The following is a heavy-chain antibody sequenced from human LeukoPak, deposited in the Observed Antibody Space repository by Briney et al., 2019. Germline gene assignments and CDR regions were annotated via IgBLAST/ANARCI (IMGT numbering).Heavy chain of an antibody. D-gene: IGHD2-2*01. J-gene: IGHJ4*02. CDR1: GFTFSSYG. Sequence: PGGSLRLSCAASGFTFSSYGMHWVRQAPGKGLEWVAVISYDGCNKYYADSVKGRFTISRDNSKNTLYLQMNSLRAEDTAVYYCAVVPAARLSVFDYWGQGTLVTVSS. V-gene: IGHV3-30*03. CDR2: ISYDGCNK. CDR3: AVVPAARLSVFDY.